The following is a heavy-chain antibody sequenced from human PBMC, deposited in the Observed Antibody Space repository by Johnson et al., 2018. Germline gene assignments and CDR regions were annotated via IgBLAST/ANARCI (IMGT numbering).Heavy chain of an antibody. D-gene: IGHD3-10*01. CDR1: GFTFSGST. Sequence: VQLVESGGGLVKPGGSLRFSCAASGFTFSGSTMHWVRQASGKGLEWVGRIRSKANSYATAYAASVKGRFTISRDNSKNTLYLQMNSLRAEDTAVYYCAKNKLGGYYYMDGWGKGTTVTVSS. V-gene: IGHV3-73*01. CDR3: AKNKLGGYYYMDG. CDR2: IRSKANSYAT. J-gene: IGHJ6*03.